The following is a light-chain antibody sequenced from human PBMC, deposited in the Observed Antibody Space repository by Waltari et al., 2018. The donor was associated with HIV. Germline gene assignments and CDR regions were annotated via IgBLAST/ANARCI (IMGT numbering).Light chain of an antibody. CDR1: QSLLHSNGYSY. CDR2: LGS. V-gene: IGKV2-28*01. J-gene: IGKJ4*01. CDR3: MQGRQTPQVT. Sequence: DIVMTQSPLSLPVTPGEPASISCRSNQSLLHSNGYSYLDWYLQKPGQSPQLLIYLGSNRASGVPDRFSGSGSGTDFTLKISRVEAEDAGMYYCMQGRQTPQVTFGGGTKVEIK.